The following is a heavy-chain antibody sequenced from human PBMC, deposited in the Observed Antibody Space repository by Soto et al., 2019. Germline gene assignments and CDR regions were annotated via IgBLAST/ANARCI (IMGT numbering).Heavy chain of an antibody. CDR1: GFTFGTYG. CDR3: ANAVTSFSGYYYYGMDV. D-gene: IGHD3-9*01. Sequence: LRLSCAASGFTFGTYGMHWVRQAPGKGLEWVAVISYDGSNKFYADSVKGRFTISRDNSKNTLFLQMNSLRPEDTAVYYCANAVTSFSGYYYYGMDVWGQGTTVTVSS. J-gene: IGHJ6*02. V-gene: IGHV3-30*18. CDR2: ISYDGSNK.